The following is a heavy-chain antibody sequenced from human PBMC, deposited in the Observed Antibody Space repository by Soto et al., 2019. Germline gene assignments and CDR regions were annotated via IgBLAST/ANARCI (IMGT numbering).Heavy chain of an antibody. CDR1: GFTFSSYA. J-gene: IGHJ4*02. V-gene: IGHV3-23*01. CDR3: AKCLKGAMVRGVGY. D-gene: IGHD5-18*01. CDR2: ISGSGGST. Sequence: EVQLLESGGGLVQPGGSLRLSCAASGFTFSSYAMSWVRQAPGKGLEWASAISGSGGSTYYADSVKGWFTISRDNSKNTLYLQMNSLRAEDTAVYYCAKCLKGAMVRGVGYWGQGTLVTVSS.